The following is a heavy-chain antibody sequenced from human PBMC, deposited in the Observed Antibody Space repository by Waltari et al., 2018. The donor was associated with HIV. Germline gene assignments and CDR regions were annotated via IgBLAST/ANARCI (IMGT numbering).Heavy chain of an antibody. CDR2: MKVDGSRT. CDR3: AREGASSGSYYFDY. D-gene: IGHD6-19*01. CDR1: GFTFGSYW. V-gene: IGHV3-74*01. J-gene: IGHJ4*02. Sequence: EVQLVESGGGSVQPGGSLRLSCAASGFTFGSYWIHWVRQAPGKGRVVASRMKVDGSRTNYSDSVEGRVTISRDNAKNTRYLQMNSLRAEDTAVYYCAREGASSGSYYFDYWGQGTLVTVSS.